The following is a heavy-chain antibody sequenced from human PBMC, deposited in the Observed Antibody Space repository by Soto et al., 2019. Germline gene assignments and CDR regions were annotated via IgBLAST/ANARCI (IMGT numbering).Heavy chain of an antibody. D-gene: IGHD4-17*01. CDR1: GYIFPSCT. CDR3: AIANYGDNAY. Sequence: QVQLVQSGAEVKKPGASVKVSCKAPGYIFPSCTISWVRQAPGQGLEWMGWISAYNGNIKDAQKFQGRFTMTTDTSTSTAYMERRSLTSDDTASYYCAIANYGDNAYLGQGTLVTVSS. J-gene: IGHJ4*02. CDR2: ISAYNGNI. V-gene: IGHV1-18*01.